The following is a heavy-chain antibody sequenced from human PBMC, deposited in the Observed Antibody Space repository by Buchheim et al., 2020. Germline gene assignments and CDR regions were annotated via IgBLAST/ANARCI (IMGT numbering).Heavy chain of an antibody. CDR3: ARDGRWGYSYGYRIWFDP. Sequence: QVQLVQSGSELKKPGASVKVSCKASGYPFTSYAMNWVRQAPGQGLEWMGWINTNTGNPTYAQGFTGRFVFSLDTPIRTAYLQISSRKAEDTAVYYCARDGRWGYSYGYRIWFDPWGQGTL. V-gene: IGHV7-4-1*02. J-gene: IGHJ5*02. D-gene: IGHD5-18*01. CDR2: INTNTGNP. CDR1: GYPFTSYA.